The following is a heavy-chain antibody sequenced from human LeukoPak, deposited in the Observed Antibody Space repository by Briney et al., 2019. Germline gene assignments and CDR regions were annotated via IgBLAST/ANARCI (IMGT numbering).Heavy chain of an antibody. D-gene: IGHD4-23*01. Sequence: PSETLSLTCAVYGGSFSGYYWSWIRQPPGKGLEWIGEINHSGSTNYNPSLKSRVTISVDTSKYQFSLKLSSVTAADTAVYYCASQVVTLGPDAFDIWGQGTMVTVSS. CDR3: ASQVVTLGPDAFDI. CDR2: INHSGST. V-gene: IGHV4-34*01. J-gene: IGHJ3*02. CDR1: GGSFSGYY.